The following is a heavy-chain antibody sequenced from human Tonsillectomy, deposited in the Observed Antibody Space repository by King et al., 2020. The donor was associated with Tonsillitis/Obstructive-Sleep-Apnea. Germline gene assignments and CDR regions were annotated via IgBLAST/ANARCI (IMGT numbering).Heavy chain of an antibody. Sequence: VQLVESGGGLVKPGGSLRLSCAASGFTFSSYSMNWVRQAPGKGLEWVSSISSSSSYIYYADSVKGRFTISRDNAKNSLYLQMNSLRAEDTAVYYCARCTLHDYSNYRDLYFDLWGLGTLVPVSS. D-gene: IGHD4-11*01. CDR2: ISSSSSYI. J-gene: IGHJ2*01. CDR3: ARCTLHDYSNYRDLYFDL. CDR1: GFTFSSYS. V-gene: IGHV3-21*01.